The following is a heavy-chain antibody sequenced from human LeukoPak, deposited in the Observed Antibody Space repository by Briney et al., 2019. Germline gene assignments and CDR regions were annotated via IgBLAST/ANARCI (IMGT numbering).Heavy chain of an antibody. CDR3: ARGGSAAAAVFDY. D-gene: IGHD6-13*01. V-gene: IGHV4-4*07. CDR2: TYSSGTT. CDR1: GGSISRYY. Sequence: PSETLSLTCSVSGGSISRYYWSWIRQPAGKGLEWIGRTYSSGTTYYNPSLKSRVTMSVDTSKNQFSLELSSVTAADTAVYYCARGGSAAAAVFDYWGQGTLVTVFS. J-gene: IGHJ4*02.